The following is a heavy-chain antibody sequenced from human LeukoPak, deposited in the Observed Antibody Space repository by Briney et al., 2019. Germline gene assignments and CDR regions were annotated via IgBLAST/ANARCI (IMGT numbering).Heavy chain of an antibody. Sequence: ASVKVSCKASGYTLTDYYMHWVRQAPGQGLEWMGRINPNSGGTNYAQKFQGRVTMTRDTSTSTVYMELSSLRSEDTAVYYCARVYTAMVPAAFDIWGQGTMVTVSS. CDR2: INPNSGGT. CDR3: ARVYTAMVPAAFDI. V-gene: IGHV1-2*06. J-gene: IGHJ3*02. D-gene: IGHD5-18*01. CDR1: GYTLTDYY.